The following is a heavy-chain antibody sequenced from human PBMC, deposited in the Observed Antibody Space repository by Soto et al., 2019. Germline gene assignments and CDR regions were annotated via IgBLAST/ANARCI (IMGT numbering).Heavy chain of an antibody. CDR3: ARLAYTVTTPSTSFDY. J-gene: IGHJ4*02. D-gene: IGHD4-4*01. CDR1: GGSISSGGYY. V-gene: IGHV4-31*03. CDR2: IYYSGST. Sequence: SETLSLTCTVSGGSISSGGYYWSWIRQHPGKGLEWIGYIYYSGSTYYNPSLKSRVTISVDTSKNQFSLKLSSVTAADTAVYYCARLAYTVTTPSTSFDYWGQGTLVTVSS.